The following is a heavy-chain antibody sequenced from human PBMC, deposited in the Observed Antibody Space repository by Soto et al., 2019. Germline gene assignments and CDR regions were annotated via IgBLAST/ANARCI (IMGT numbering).Heavy chain of an antibody. CDR3: AKCPRYCSGGSCYSGAFDI. D-gene: IGHD2-15*01. CDR1: GFTFSSYA. V-gene: IGHV3-23*01. Sequence: GGSLRLSCAASGFTFSSYAMSWVRQAPGKGLEWASAISGSGGSTYYADSVKGRFTISRDNSKNTLYLQMNSLRAEDTAVYYCAKCPRYCSGGSCYSGAFDIWGQGTMVTVSS. J-gene: IGHJ3*02. CDR2: ISGSGGST.